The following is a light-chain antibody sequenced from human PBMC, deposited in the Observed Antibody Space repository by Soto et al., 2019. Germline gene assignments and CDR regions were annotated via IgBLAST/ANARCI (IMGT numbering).Light chain of an antibody. CDR1: QSISSW. J-gene: IGKJ4*01. CDR3: QQYNSYSSLN. V-gene: IGKV1-5*01. CDR2: YAS. Sequence: DIQVTHSPSTLSASVVDRGTFTFLASQSISSWLAWYQQKPGKAPKLLLYYASTLQSGVPSRFSGSGSGTDFTLTISRLHPDDFATYYCQQYNSYSSLNCGGGTTGDNK.